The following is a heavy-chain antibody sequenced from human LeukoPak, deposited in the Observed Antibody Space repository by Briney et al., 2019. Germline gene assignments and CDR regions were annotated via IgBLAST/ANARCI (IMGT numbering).Heavy chain of an antibody. V-gene: IGHV5-51*01. CDR3: ATTTTRGIPHYFDY. Sequence: GESLKISCKGSGYSFTSYWIGWVRQMPGKGLEWMGIIYPGDSDTRYRPSFQGQVTISADKSISTAYLQWSGLKTSDTAMYYCATTTTRGIPHYFDYWGQGTLVTVSS. CDR1: GYSFTSYW. CDR2: IYPGDSDT. J-gene: IGHJ4*02. D-gene: IGHD1-1*01.